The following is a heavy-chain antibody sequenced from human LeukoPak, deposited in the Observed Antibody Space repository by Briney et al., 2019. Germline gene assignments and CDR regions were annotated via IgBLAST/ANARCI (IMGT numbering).Heavy chain of an antibody. D-gene: IGHD3-22*01. Sequence: GGSLRLSCAASGFTFSSYSMNWVRQAPGKGLEWVSSISSSSSYIYYADSVKGRFTISRDNAKNSLYLQMNSLRAEDTAVYYCASSQPIYDSSGYYTLGPSLVNYGMDVWGQGTTVTVSS. CDR1: GFTFSSYS. CDR2: ISSSSSYI. V-gene: IGHV3-21*01. CDR3: ASSQPIYDSSGYYTLGPSLVNYGMDV. J-gene: IGHJ6*02.